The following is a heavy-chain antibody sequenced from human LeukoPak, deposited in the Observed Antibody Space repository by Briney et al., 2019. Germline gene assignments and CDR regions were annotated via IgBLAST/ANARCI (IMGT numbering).Heavy chain of an antibody. J-gene: IGHJ3*02. CDR2: IYYTGST. CDR1: GDSISSSY. CDR3: ARDCEGTDTPKAFDI. D-gene: IGHD5-18*01. V-gene: IGHV4-59*01. Sequence: PETLSPTCTVSGDSISSSYWTWIRQPPGKGLEWIGNIYYTGSTNYNPSLKSRVTISLDTSKNQFSLKLSSVTAADTAVYYCARDCEGTDTPKAFDIWGQGTMVTVSS.